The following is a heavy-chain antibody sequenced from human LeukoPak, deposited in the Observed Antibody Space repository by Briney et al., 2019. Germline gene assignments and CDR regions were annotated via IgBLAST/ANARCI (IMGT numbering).Heavy chain of an antibody. Sequence: SETLSLTCTVSGGSISSSSYYWGWIRQPPGKGLEWIGSIYYSGSTYYNPSLKSRVTISVDTSKNQFSLKLSSVTAADTAVYYCARFYDYGRAQAFDIWGQGTMVTVSS. D-gene: IGHD4-17*01. V-gene: IGHV4-39*07. CDR2: IYYSGST. CDR1: GGSISSSSYY. CDR3: ARFYDYGRAQAFDI. J-gene: IGHJ3*02.